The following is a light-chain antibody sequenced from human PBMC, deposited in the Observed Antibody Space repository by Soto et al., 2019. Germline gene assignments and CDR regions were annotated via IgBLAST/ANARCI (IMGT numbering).Light chain of an antibody. Sequence: LRLIQSPSSSPASVGDTITITFRVTQTITTNLNWFQQKPGESPRLLIYGSSTLHDGVPLRLSGSGYGTDFTLTISGLQPEDFAIYLCQQTYSDISFGGGTKV. CDR3: QQTYSDIS. J-gene: IGKJ4*01. V-gene: IGKV1-39*01. CDR2: GSS. CDR1: QTITTN.